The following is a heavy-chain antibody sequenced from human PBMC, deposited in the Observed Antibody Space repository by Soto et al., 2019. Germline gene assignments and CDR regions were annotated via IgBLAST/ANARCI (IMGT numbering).Heavy chain of an antibody. CDR1: GFTFSGSA. J-gene: IGHJ6*02. CDR3: TRHAPSGLYYYYGMDV. D-gene: IGHD6-25*01. V-gene: IGHV3-73*01. Sequence: GGSLRLSCAASGFTFSGSAMHWVRQASGKGLEWVGRIRSKANSYATAYAASVKGRFTISRDDSKNTAYLQMNSLKTEDTAVYYCTRHAPSGLYYYYGMDVWGQGTTVTVSS. CDR2: IRSKANSYAT.